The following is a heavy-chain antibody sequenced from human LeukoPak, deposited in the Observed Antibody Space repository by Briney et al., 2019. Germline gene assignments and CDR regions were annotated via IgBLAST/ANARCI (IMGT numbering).Heavy chain of an antibody. J-gene: IGHJ5*02. Sequence: GTLRLSCAASGFTFGSYWMHWVRQAPGKGLVWVSRINSDGSSTSYADSVKGRFTISRDNAKNTLYLQMNSLRAEDTAVYYCARALGEHNWFDPWGQGTLVTVSS. CDR3: ARALGEHNWFDP. D-gene: IGHD3-10*01. CDR1: GFTFGSYW. CDR2: INSDGSST. V-gene: IGHV3-74*01.